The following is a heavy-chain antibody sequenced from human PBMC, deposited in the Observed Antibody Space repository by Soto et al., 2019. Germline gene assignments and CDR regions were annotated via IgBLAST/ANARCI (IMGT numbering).Heavy chain of an antibody. CDR3: ARVVGMTTLPNTLFDS. D-gene: IGHD4-4*01. CDR1: GGSISSGGYY. CDR2: IYYSGST. Sequence: QVQLQESGPGLVKPSQTLSLTCTVSGGSISSGGYYWSWIRQHPGKGLEWIGYIYYSGSTYYNPSLKSRVSISVDTSKSQFSLKLSSVTAADTAVYYCARVVGMTTLPNTLFDSWGQGTLVTVSS. J-gene: IGHJ4*02. V-gene: IGHV4-31*03.